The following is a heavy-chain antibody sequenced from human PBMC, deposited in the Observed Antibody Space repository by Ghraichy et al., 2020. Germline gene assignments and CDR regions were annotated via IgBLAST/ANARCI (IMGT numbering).Heavy chain of an antibody. J-gene: IGHJ4*02. V-gene: IGHV1-3*01. Sequence: ASVKVSCKASGYTFTSYAMHWVRQAPGQRLEWMGWINGDNGNTKYSQKFQGRVTITRDTSANTAYMELSSLRSEDTAVYYCASGFDYGYDEIDYWGQGTLVTVSS. CDR3: ASGFDYGYDEIDY. D-gene: IGHD4/OR15-4a*01. CDR1: GYTFTSYA. CDR2: INGDNGNT.